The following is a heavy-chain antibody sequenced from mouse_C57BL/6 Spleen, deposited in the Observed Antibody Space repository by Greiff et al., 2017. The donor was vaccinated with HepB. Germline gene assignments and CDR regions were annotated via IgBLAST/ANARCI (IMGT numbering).Heavy chain of an antibody. CDR3: ARHDDGGAY. J-gene: IGHJ3*01. CDR1: GFTFSDYY. CDR2: ISNGGGST. D-gene: IGHD2-12*01. V-gene: IGHV5-12*01. Sequence: DVQLVESGGGLVQPGGSLKLSCAASGFTFSDYYMYWVRQTPEKRLEWVAYISNGGGSTYYPDTVKGRFTISRDNAKNTLYLQMSRLKSEDTAMYYCARHDDGGAYWGQGTLVTVSA.